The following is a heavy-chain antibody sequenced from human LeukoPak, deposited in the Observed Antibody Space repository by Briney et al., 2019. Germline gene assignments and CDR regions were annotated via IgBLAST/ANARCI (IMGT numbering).Heavy chain of an antibody. J-gene: IGHJ5*02. CDR1: GFTFSDYY. D-gene: IGHD3-10*01. Sequence: GGSLRLSCAASGFTFSDYYMSWIRHAPGKGLEWVSYISSSSSYTNYADSVKGRFTISRDNAKNSLYLQMNSLRAEDTAVYYCAYMVRGGGIDPWGQGTLVTVSS. CDR3: AYMVRGGGIDP. CDR2: ISSSSSYT. V-gene: IGHV3-11*03.